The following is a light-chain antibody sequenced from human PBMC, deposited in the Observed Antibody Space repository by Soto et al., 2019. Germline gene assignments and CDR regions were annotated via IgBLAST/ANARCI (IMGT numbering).Light chain of an antibody. CDR1: QDINKY. V-gene: IGKV1-39*01. CDR3: QQSYSSPYT. Sequence: DIQMTQSPSSLSAAVGDSVTITSRASQDINKYLNWYHQTPGKAPKLLVFATSTLHNGVPSRFSGSRSGTDFSLTITSLQPEDFATYYCQQSYSSPYTFGQGTKLEIK. CDR2: ATS. J-gene: IGKJ2*01.